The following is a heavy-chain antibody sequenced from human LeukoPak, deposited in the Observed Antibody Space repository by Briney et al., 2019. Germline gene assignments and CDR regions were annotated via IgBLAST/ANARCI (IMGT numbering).Heavy chain of an antibody. V-gene: IGHV4-59*01. Sequence: PSETLSLTCTVSGGSISSYYWSWIRQPPGKGLEWIGYIYYSGSTNYNPSLKSRVTISVDTSKNQFSLKLSSVTAADTAVYYCARWGYGSGWSVDHWGQGTLVTVSS. CDR2: IYYSGST. D-gene: IGHD6-19*01. J-gene: IGHJ5*02. CDR1: GGSISSYY. CDR3: ARWGYGSGWSVDH.